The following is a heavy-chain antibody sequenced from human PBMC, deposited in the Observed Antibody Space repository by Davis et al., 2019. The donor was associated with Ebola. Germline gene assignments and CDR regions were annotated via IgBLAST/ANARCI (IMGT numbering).Heavy chain of an antibody. Sequence: PGGSLRLSCAASGFTFSSYSMNWVRQAPGKGLEWVSSISSSSSYIYYADSVKGRFTISRDNAKNSLYLQMNSLRAEDTAVYYCAREYYDFWSGEYYYGMDVWGQGTTVTVSS. CDR3: AREYYDFWSGEYYYGMDV. CDR1: GFTFSSYS. D-gene: IGHD3-3*01. J-gene: IGHJ6*02. CDR2: ISSSSSYI. V-gene: IGHV3-21*01.